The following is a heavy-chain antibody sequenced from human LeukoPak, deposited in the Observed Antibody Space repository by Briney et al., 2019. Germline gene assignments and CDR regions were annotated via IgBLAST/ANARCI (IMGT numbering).Heavy chain of an antibody. J-gene: IGHJ4*02. CDR2: IYYSGST. Sequence: PSETLSLTCTVSGGSISSYYWSWIRQPPGKGLEWNGYIYYSGSTNYNPSLKSRATISVDTSKNQLSLKLSSVTAADTAVYYCARGRPDDYGGPGYLDYWGQGTLVTVSS. V-gene: IGHV4-59*01. CDR3: ARGRPDDYGGPGYLDY. CDR1: GGSISSYY. D-gene: IGHD4-23*01.